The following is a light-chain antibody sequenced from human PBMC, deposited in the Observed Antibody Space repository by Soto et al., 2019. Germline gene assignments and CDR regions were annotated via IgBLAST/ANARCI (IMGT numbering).Light chain of an antibody. CDR3: HQSAGSRTWT. CDR2: DAS. CDR1: QTIRYS. J-gene: IGKJ1*01. Sequence: DIQMTQSPSSLSASVGDRVTITCRASQTIRYSLNWYQQKPGKAPKVLIYDASTLQSGVPPRFSGSGSGTDFALTISSLQPEDFATYYCHQSAGSRTWTFGQGTSVEAK. V-gene: IGKV1-39*01.